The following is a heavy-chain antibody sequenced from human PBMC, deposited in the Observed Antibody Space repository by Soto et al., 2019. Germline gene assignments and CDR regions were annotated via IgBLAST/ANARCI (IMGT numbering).Heavy chain of an antibody. Sequence: QVQLVESGGGVVQPGDSLKLSCAASGFSFRNYFMHWVRQARGKGLEWLACIWFDGGSEFHADSLKGRFTLSRDTSSNTLDREMSSLRAEDTAVYYCAKESDTVDVWGQATMVTVSS. CDR2: IWFDGGSE. CDR3: AKESDTVDV. CDR1: GFSFRNYF. V-gene: IGHV3-30*02. J-gene: IGHJ3*01.